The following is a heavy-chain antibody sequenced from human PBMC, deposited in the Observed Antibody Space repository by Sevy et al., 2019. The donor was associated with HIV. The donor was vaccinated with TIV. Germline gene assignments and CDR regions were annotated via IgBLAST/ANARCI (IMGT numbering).Heavy chain of an antibody. CDR3: AKDLTERYSTSSGDFDY. CDR2: TRYDGSTK. V-gene: IGHV3-30*02. J-gene: IGHJ4*02. Sequence: GGSLRLSCAASRFTFNVYGMHWVRQAPGKGLQWVAFTRYDGSTKYYADSVKGRFTISRDNSKNTLYLQMNSLRVEDTAMYYCAKDLTERYSTSSGDFDYWGQGSLVTVSS. D-gene: IGHD6-6*01. CDR1: RFTFNVYG.